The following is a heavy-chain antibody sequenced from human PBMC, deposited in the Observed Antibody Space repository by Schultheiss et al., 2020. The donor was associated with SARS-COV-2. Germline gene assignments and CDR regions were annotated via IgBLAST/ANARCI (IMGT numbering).Heavy chain of an antibody. Sequence: GGSLRLSCAASGFTFSSYEMNWVRQAPGKGLEWVSYISSSGSTIYYADSVKGRFTISRDNAKNSLYLQMNSLRAEDTAVYYCAKDLSSGSYYAFDIWGQGTMVTVSS. CDR1: GFTFSSYE. J-gene: IGHJ3*02. CDR3: AKDLSSGSYYAFDI. D-gene: IGHD1-26*01. CDR2: ISSSGSTI. V-gene: IGHV3-48*03.